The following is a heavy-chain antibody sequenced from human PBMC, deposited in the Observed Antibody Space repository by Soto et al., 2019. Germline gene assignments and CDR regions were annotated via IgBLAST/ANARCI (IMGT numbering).Heavy chain of an antibody. Sequence: PSETLSLTCTVSGFTISSGGYYWSWIRQHPGKGLEWIGYIYYSGSTYYNPSLKSRVTISVDTSKNQFSLKLSSVTAADTAVYYCASHYDSSGSLLYWFDPWGQGTLVTVSS. J-gene: IGHJ5*02. V-gene: IGHV4-31*03. D-gene: IGHD3-22*01. CDR1: GFTISSGGYY. CDR2: IYYSGST. CDR3: ASHYDSSGSLLYWFDP.